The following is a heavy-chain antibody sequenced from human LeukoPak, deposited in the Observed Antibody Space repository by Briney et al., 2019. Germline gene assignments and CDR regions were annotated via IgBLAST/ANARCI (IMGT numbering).Heavy chain of an antibody. J-gene: IGHJ4*02. Sequence: SVKVSCKAFGYTFTGHYMHWVRQAPGQGLEWMGGIIPIFGTAKYAQKFQGRVTITADASTSTAYMELSSLRSEDTAVYYCVRGWDSSGQIPFLYWGQGTLVTVSS. CDR2: IIPIFGTA. CDR3: VRGWDSSGQIPFLY. D-gene: IGHD3-22*01. CDR1: GYTFTGHY. V-gene: IGHV1-69*13.